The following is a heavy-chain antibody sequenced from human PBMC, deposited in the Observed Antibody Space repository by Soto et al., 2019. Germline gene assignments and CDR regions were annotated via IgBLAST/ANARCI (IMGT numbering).Heavy chain of an antibody. CDR3: AKMGGLLGATYDWYFDL. V-gene: IGHV3-48*02. CDR2: ISGNGSTT. D-gene: IGHD1-26*01. J-gene: IGHJ2*01. CDR1: GFAVSDYS. Sequence: PVGSLRLSCAASGFAVSDYSMNWVRQAPGKGLEWVSYISGNGSTTYYADSVKGRFTISRDSAKNSLYLQMNGLTDEDTAVYYCAKMGGLLGATYDWYFDLWGRGTLVTVSS.